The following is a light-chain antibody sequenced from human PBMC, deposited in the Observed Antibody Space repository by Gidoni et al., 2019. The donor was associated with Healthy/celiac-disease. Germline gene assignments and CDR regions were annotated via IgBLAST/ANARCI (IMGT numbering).Light chain of an antibody. CDR1: QDISNN. CDR2: DAS. CDR3: QQYDNRPPLIFT. V-gene: IGKV1-33*01. Sequence: DIQMTQSPSSLSASVGDRVTITCQASQDISNNLNWYHQKPGKAPKPLIYDASNLETGVPSRFSGSGSGTDFTFTISSLQPEDIATYYGQQYDNRPPLIFTFGPGTKVEIK. J-gene: IGKJ3*01.